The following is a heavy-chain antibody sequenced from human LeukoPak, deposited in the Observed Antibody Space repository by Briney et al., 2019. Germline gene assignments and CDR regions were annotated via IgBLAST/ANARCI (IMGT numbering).Heavy chain of an antibody. CDR1: GYTFTGYY. Sequence: EASVKVSCKASGYTFTGYYMHWVRQAPGQGLEWMGWISAYSGDTNFAQKLQGRVTMTTDKSTTTAYMELRSLTSDDTAVYYCARDPVHYYDSSGYWRYWGQGTLVTVSS. CDR3: ARDPVHYYDSSGYWRY. V-gene: IGHV1-18*04. J-gene: IGHJ4*02. D-gene: IGHD3-22*01. CDR2: ISAYSGDT.